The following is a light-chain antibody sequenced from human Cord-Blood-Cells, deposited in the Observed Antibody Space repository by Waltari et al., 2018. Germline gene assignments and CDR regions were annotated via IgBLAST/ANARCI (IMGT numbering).Light chain of an antibody. CDR2: GAS. J-gene: IGKJ4*01. V-gene: IGKV3-15*01. Sequence: EIVMPHSPATLSVAPRERATLSCRASQSVSSNLAWYQQKPGQAPRLLIYGASTRSTGIPAMYSGSGSGTAFTLTISSLQSEDFAVYYCQQYNNWPLTFGGGTKVEIK. CDR3: QQYNNWPLT. CDR1: QSVSSN.